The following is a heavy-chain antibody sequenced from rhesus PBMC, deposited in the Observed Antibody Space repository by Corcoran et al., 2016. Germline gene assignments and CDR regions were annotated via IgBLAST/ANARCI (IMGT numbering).Heavy chain of an antibody. CDR2: ISRGGDNT. J-gene: IGHJ4*01. V-gene: IGHV3-178*01. CDR1: GFSFSDYS. Sequence: EVQLVESGGGLAKPGGPLRLSCAASGFSFSDYSMDWVRQAPGKGLEWVSRISRGGDNTWYADSVKGRFTISRENAKSTLYLQMNSLRAEDKAVYYCARTSVGTTYNAFDSWGQGVLVTVSS. D-gene: IGHD1-44*01. CDR3: ARTSVGTTYNAFDS.